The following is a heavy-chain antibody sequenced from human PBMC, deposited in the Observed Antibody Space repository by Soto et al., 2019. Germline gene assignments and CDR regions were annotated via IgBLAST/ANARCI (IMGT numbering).Heavy chain of an antibody. Sequence: ASVKVSCKASGYTFTSYDINWVRQATGQGLEWMGWMNPNSGNTGYAQKFQGRVTMTRNTSISTAYMELSSLRSEDTAVYYCARGPRFIAARTLDYWGQGTLVTVSS. D-gene: IGHD6-6*01. J-gene: IGHJ4*02. CDR3: ARGPRFIAARTLDY. CDR1: GYTFTSYD. CDR2: MNPNSGNT. V-gene: IGHV1-8*01.